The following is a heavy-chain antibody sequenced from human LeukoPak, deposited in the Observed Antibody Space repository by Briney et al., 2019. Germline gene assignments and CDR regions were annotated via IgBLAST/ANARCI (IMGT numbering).Heavy chain of an antibody. Sequence: PSETLSLTCTVSGGSISSYYWSWIRQPPGKGLEWIGYIYYSGTINYNPSLKSRVTISVDTSKNQFSLKLSSVTAADTAVYYCARAPTVVTPYYFDYWGQGTWSPSPQ. CDR1: GGSISSYY. V-gene: IGHV4-59*01. J-gene: IGHJ4*02. CDR3: ARAPTVVTPYYFDY. D-gene: IGHD4-23*01. CDR2: IYYSGTI.